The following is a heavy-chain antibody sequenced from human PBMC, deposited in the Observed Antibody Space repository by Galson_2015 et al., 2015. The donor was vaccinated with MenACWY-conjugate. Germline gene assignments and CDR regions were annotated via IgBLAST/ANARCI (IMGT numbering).Heavy chain of an antibody. J-gene: IGHJ4*02. CDR1: GGSFSGYY. D-gene: IGHD1-14*01. CDR2: INHSGST. CDR3: ARGPGEVPENFDY. V-gene: IGHV4-34*01. Sequence: ETLSLTCAVYGGSFSGYYWSWIRQPPGKGLEWIGEINHSGSTNYNPSLKSRVTISVDTSKNQFSLKLSSVTAADTAVYYCARGPGEVPENFDYWGQGTLVTVSS.